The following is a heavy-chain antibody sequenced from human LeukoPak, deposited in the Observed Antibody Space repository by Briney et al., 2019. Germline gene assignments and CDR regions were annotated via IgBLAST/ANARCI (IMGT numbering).Heavy chain of an antibody. CDR2: GSNIGSI. J-gene: IGHJ2*01. D-gene: IGHD2-21*02. Sequence: KPSETLSLNWPVFGGSISGNYWSWIRQPARKGLELVWGGSNIGSINYHPSLKSRVTMSIDTSKNQFSLNLRSVTAADTAIYYCARGSCGGDCSLSRYFALWGRGTLVTVSS. V-gene: IGHV4-4*07. CDR1: GGSISGNY. CDR3: ARGSCGGDCSLSRYFAL.